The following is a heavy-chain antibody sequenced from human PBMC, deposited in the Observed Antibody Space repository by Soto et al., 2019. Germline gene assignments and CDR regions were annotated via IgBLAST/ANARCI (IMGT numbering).Heavy chain of an antibody. D-gene: IGHD2-8*01. CDR1: GFTFSNYG. CDR3: ARDIESVTAKHFFYYYAMDV. Sequence: ASVKVSCKATGFTFSNYGLNWVRQAPGQGLEWMGWVSANNGHTNYAQNLQGRVTMTTDTTTSTAYMELRGLTFDDTAVYYCARDIESVTAKHFFYYYAMDVWGQGTTVTVSS. J-gene: IGHJ6*02. CDR2: VSANNGHT. V-gene: IGHV1-18*01.